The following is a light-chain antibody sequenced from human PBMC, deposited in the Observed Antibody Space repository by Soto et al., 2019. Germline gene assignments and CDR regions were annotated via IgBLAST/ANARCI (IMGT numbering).Light chain of an antibody. CDR3: QQYNSYPVT. CDR2: GAT. J-gene: IGKJ1*01. V-gene: IGKV3D-15*01. CDR1: QTVRDN. Sequence: EVVMTQSPATLSVSPGERATLSCRASQTVRDNLGWYQQKPGQPPRLLIYGATTRATGIPARFSGSGSGTEFTLTISSLQSEDFAIYYCQQYNSYPVTFGQGTKVDIK.